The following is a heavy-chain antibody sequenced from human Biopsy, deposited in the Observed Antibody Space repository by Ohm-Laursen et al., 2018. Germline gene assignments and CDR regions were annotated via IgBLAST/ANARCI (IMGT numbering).Heavy chain of an antibody. CDR2: IFNSANT. D-gene: IGHD3-22*01. CDR3: ARGDYFDSNGYFWFDP. V-gene: IGHV4-59*06. Sequence: SDTLSLTCTVSGTSLSNFYWSWIRQRPGKGLEWIGYIFNSANTYYNPSLKNLITISGDTSKNQFSLKLNSVTAADTAVYYCARGDYFDSNGYFWFDPWGQGTLVTVSS. CDR1: GTSLSNFY. J-gene: IGHJ5*02.